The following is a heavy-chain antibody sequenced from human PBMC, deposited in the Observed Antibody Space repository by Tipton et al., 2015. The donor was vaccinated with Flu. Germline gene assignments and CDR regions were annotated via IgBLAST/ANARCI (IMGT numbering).Heavy chain of an antibody. CDR2: IYYTGST. CDR3: ARGSYYYDSSGYYSFDY. J-gene: IGHJ4*02. Sequence: LRLSCTVSGGSISSYYWSWIRQPPGKGLEWIGYIYYTGSTNYNPSLKSRVTISLDTSKNQFSLKLSSVTAADTAVYYCARGSYYYDSSGYYSFDYWGQGTLVTVSS. V-gene: IGHV4-59*01. CDR1: GGSISSYY. D-gene: IGHD3-22*01.